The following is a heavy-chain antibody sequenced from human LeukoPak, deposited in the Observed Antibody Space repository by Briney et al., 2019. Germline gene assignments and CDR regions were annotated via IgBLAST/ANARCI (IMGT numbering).Heavy chain of an antibody. Sequence: PSETLSLTCTVSGGSTSSYYWSWIRQPPGKGLEWIGYIYYSGSTNYNPSLKSRVTISVDTSKNQFSLKLSSVTAADTAVYYCARDPGYNSGGRWYTVLDYWGQGALVTVSS. CDR3: ARDPGYNSGGRWYTVLDY. CDR2: IYYSGST. D-gene: IGHD2-15*01. V-gene: IGHV4-59*01. J-gene: IGHJ4*02. CDR1: GGSTSSYY.